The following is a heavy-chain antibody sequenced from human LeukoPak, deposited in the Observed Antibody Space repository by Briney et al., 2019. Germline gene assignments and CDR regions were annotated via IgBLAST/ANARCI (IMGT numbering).Heavy chain of an antibody. CDR3: ARRQNYYDSSGYYFDY. Sequence: GESLKISCKGSRYSFTGYWIGWVRQMPGKGLEWMGIIYPGDSNARYSPSFQGQVTISADKSISTAYLQWNSLKASDTAMYYCARRQNYYDSSGYYFDYWGQGTLVAVSS. D-gene: IGHD3-22*01. V-gene: IGHV5-51*01. CDR2: IYPGDSNA. CDR1: RYSFTGYW. J-gene: IGHJ4*02.